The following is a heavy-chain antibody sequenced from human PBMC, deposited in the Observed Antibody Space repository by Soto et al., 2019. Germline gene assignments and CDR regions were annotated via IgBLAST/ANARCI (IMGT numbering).Heavy chain of an antibody. D-gene: IGHD3-10*01. CDR3: AKDYYYGSGSYYYYYYMDV. CDR2: ISYDGSNK. Sequence: GGSLRLSCAASGFTFSSYGMHWVRQAPGKGLEWVAVISYDGSNKYYADSVKGRFTISRDNSMNTLYLQMNSLRAEDTAVYYCAKDYYYGSGSYYYYYYMDVWGKGTTVTVSS. V-gene: IGHV3-30*18. CDR1: GFTFSSYG. J-gene: IGHJ6*03.